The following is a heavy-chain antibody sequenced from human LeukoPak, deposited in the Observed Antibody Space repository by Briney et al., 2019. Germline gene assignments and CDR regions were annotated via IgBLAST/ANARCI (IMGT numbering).Heavy chain of an antibody. CDR3: ARVGYSYGTLWFDP. V-gene: IGHV4-61*02. J-gene: IGHJ5*02. CDR2: IYTSGST. CDR1: GGSISSGSYY. D-gene: IGHD5-18*01. Sequence: SETLSLTCTVSGGSISSGSYYWRWIRHPAGKGLEWIGRIYTSGSTNYNPSLKSRVTISVDTSKNQFSLKLSSVTAADTAVYYCARVGYSYGTLWFDPWGQGTLVTVSS.